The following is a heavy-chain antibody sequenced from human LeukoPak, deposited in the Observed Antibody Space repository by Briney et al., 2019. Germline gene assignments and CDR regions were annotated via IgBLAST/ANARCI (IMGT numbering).Heavy chain of an antibody. V-gene: IGHV4-34*01. J-gene: IGHJ4*02. CDR3: AKVAKYYYGSETYFFFED. D-gene: IGHD3-10*01. Sequence: PSETLSLTCAVYGGSFSGYYWSWIRQPPGKGLEWIGEINHSGSTNYNPSLKSRVTISVDTSKNQFSLNLSSVTAADTAVYYCAKVAKYYYGSETYFFFEDWGQGTLVTVSS. CDR2: INHSGST. CDR1: GGSFSGYY.